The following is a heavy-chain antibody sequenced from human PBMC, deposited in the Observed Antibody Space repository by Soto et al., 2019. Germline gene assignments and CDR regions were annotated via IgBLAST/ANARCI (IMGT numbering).Heavy chain of an antibody. V-gene: IGHV3-30-3*01. CDR1: GFTFSSYA. J-gene: IGHJ5*02. D-gene: IGHD3-10*01. Sequence: GGSLRLSCAASGFTFSSYAMHWVRQAPGKGLEWVAVISYDGSNKSYADSVKGRFTISRDNSKNTLYLQMNSLRAEDTAVYYCARDLPITMVRGVIISDGSATFDPWGQGTLVTVSS. CDR2: ISYDGSNK. CDR3: ARDLPITMVRGVIISDGSATFDP.